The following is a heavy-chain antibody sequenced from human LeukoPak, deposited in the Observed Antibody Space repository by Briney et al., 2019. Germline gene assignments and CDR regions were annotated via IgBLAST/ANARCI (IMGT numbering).Heavy chain of an antibody. J-gene: IGHJ5*02. V-gene: IGHV4-34*01. D-gene: IGHD3-3*01. CDR2: INHSGST. CDR1: GGSFSGYY. CDR3: AGGAIRFLEWLFPLDWFDP. Sequence: PSETLSLTCAVYGGSFSGYYWSWIRQPPGKGLEWIGEINHSGSTNYNPSLKSRVTTSVDTSKNQFSLKLSSVTAADTAVYYCAGGAIRFLEWLFPLDWFDPWGQGTLVTVSS.